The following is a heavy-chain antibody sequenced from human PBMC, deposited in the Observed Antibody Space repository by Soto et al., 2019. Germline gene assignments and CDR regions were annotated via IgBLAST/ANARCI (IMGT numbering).Heavy chain of an antibody. CDR2: IHYSGSI. Sequence: QVQLQESGPGLVRPSQTLSLTCTVSGGSISTDNYHWTWIRQAPGKGLEWTGYIHYSGSIQFNPSLQSRVSMSVDTSKNPFSLRLSSVTAADTAVYFCAREDDGGDRDYYGLDVWGQGTTVTVSS. J-gene: IGHJ6*02. V-gene: IGHV4-30-4*01. CDR1: GGSISTDNYH. CDR3: AREDDGGDRDYYGLDV. D-gene: IGHD2-21*02.